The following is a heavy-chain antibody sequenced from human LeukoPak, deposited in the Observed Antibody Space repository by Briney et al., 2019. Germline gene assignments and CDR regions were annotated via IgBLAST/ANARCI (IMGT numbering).Heavy chain of an antibody. CDR2: IYPGDSDT. V-gene: IGHV5-51*01. J-gene: IGHJ5*02. CDR1: GYSFTSYW. D-gene: IGHD3-22*01. CDR3: ARPTRIAGDDSSGYYFDVGLDP. Sequence: RGESLKISCKGSGYSFTSYWIGWVRQMPGKGLEWMGIIYPGDSDTRYSPSFQGQVTISADKSISTAYLQWSSLKASDTAMYYCARPTRIAGDDSSGYYFDVGLDPWGQGTLVTVSS.